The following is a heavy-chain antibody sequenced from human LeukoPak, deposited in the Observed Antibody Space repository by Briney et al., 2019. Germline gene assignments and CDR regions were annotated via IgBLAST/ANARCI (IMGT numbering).Heavy chain of an antibody. Sequence: GGSLRLSCAASGFTFSDYYMSWIRQAPGKGLEWVSYISSSGSTIYHVDSVKGRFTISRDNAKNSLYLQMNSLRAEDTAVYYCAREYCSSTSCYYNYWGQGTLVTVSS. D-gene: IGHD2-2*01. CDR3: AREYCSSTSCYYNY. V-gene: IGHV3-11*04. J-gene: IGHJ4*02. CDR1: GFTFSDYY. CDR2: ISSSGSTI.